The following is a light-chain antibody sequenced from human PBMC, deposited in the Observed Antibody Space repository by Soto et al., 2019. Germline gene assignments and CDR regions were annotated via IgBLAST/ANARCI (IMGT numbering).Light chain of an antibody. CDR2: ATS. J-gene: IGKJ5*01. CDR3: QQRSDSIT. Sequence: EIVLTQSPATLSLSPGERATLSCGASQALRSSYLAWYQQKPGLAPRLLIYATSSRATGIPARFSGRGSGADFTLTISSLEPEDFAVYYCQQRSDSITFGQGTRLEIK. CDR1: QALRSSY. V-gene: IGKV3D-20*02.